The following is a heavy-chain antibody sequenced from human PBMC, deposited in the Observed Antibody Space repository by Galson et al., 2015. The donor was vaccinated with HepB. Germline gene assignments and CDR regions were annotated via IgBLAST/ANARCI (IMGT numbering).Heavy chain of an antibody. CDR3: TTEAVWSGYYAEYYFDY. CDR2: IKSKTDGGTT. CDR1: GFTFSNAW. V-gene: IGHV3-15*01. D-gene: IGHD3-3*01. J-gene: IGHJ4*02. Sequence: SLRLSCAASGFTFSNAWMSWVRQAPGKGLEWVGRIKSKTDGGTTDYAAPVKGRFTISRDDSKNTLYLQMNSLKTEDTAVYYCTTEAVWSGYYAEYYFDYWGQGTLVTVSS.